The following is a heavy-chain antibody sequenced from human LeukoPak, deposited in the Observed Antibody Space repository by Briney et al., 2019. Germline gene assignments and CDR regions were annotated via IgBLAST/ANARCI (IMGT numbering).Heavy chain of an antibody. CDR1: GFTFSSYA. CDR3: ARAWGGSYWYFDY. J-gene: IGHJ4*02. Sequence: GGSLRLSCAASGFTFSSYAMHWVRQAPGKGLEWVAVISYDGSNKYYADSVKGRFTISRDNSKNTLYLQMNSLRAEDTAVYYCARAWGGSYWYFDYWGQGTLVTVSS. V-gene: IGHV3-30*04. CDR2: ISYDGSNK. D-gene: IGHD1-26*01.